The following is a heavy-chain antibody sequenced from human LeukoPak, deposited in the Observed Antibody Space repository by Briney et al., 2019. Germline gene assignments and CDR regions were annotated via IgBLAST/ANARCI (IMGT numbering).Heavy chain of an antibody. CDR2: IYYSGST. CDR1: GGSISSYY. CDR3: ARGGSSWALYYYYGMDV. J-gene: IGHJ6*02. V-gene: IGHV4-59*01. Sequence: SETLSLTCAVSGGSISSYYWSWIRQPPGKGLEWIGYIYYSGSTNYNPSLKSRVTISVDTSKNQFSLKLSSVTAADTAVYYCARGGSSWALYYYYGMDVWGQGTTVTVSS. D-gene: IGHD6-13*01.